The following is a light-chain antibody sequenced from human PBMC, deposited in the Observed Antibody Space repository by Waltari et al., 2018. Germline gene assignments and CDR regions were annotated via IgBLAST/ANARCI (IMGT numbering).Light chain of an antibody. J-gene: IGKJ1*01. CDR3: QHYLRLPVT. Sequence: EVVLAHSLGAQSFLLVARATVSCRASQGVSRALAWYQQKPGQAPRLLIYGASTRATGIPDRFSGSGSGTDFSLTISRLEPDDFAVYYCQHYLRLPVTFGQGTTVEI. CDR1: QGVSRA. V-gene: IGKV3-20*01. CDR2: GAS.